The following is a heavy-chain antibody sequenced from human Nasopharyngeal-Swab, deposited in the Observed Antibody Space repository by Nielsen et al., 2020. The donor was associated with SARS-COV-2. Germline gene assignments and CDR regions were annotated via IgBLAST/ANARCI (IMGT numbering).Heavy chain of an antibody. V-gene: IGHV1-46*01. CDR1: GYTFTRYY. CDR2: INPTDGST. J-gene: IGHJ6*02. CDR3: ARVLPFRITGTSGMDV. Sequence: ASVKVSCKASGYTFTRYYLHWVRQAPGQGLEWMGLINPTDGSTSYAQKFEGRVTMTRVTSTSTVYMELNSLRSEDTAVYYCARVLPFRITGTSGMDVWGQGTTVTVSS. D-gene: IGHD1-7*01.